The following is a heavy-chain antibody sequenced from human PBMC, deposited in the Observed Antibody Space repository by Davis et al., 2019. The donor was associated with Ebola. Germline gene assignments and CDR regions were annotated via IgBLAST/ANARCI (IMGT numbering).Heavy chain of an antibody. Sequence: GESLKISCAASGFTFSSYAMHWVRQAPGKGLEWVAVISYDGSNKYYADSVKGRFTISRDNSKNTLYLQMNSLRAEDTAVYYSARGAVAVAGTIWFDPWGQGTLVTVSS. J-gene: IGHJ5*02. CDR1: GFTFSSYA. CDR2: ISYDGSNK. D-gene: IGHD6-19*01. CDR3: ARGAVAVAGTIWFDP. V-gene: IGHV3-30-3*01.